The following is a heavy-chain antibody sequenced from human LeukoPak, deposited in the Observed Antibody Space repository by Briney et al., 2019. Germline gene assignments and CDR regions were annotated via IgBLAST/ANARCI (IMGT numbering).Heavy chain of an antibody. CDR1: GFTFSSYA. D-gene: IGHD7-27*01. Sequence: GGSLRLSCAASGFTFSSYAMSWVRQAPGKGLEWVSAISGSGGSTYYADSVKGRFTISRDNAKNSLYLQMNSLRAEDTAVYYCARWGSHSYYYYYGMDVWGQGTAVTVSS. CDR2: ISGSGGST. CDR3: ARWGSHSYYYYYGMDV. J-gene: IGHJ6*02. V-gene: IGHV3-23*01.